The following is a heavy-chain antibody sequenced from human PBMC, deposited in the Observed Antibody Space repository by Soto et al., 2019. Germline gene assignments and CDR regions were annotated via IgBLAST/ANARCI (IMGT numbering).Heavy chain of an antibody. Sequence: KPSETLSLTCAVSGGSISSGGYSWSWIRQPPGKGLEWIGYIYHSGSTYYNPSLKSRVTISVDRSKNQFSLKLSSVTAADTAVYYCARLVSKALGSYYFDYWGQGTLVTVSS. CDR3: ARLVSKALGSYYFDY. CDR2: IYHSGST. V-gene: IGHV4-30-2*01. J-gene: IGHJ4*02. D-gene: IGHD1-26*01. CDR1: GGSISSGGYS.